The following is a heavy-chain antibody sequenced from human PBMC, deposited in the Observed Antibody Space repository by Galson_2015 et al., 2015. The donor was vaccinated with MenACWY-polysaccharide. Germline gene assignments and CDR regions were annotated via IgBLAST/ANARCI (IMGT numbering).Heavy chain of an antibody. CDR2: ISSEGTTI. V-gene: IGHV3-74*01. J-gene: IGHJ4*02. CDR1: GFTFSSYW. CDR3: ASLGGMGYPYGPDS. Sequence: SLRLSCAASGFTFSSYWMHWVRQTPGKGLVWVSRISSEGTTISYADSVKGRFTVSRDNAKNTLYLQMNSLRVEDTAVYYCASLGGMGYPYGPDSWGQGTLVTVSS. D-gene: IGHD2-15*01.